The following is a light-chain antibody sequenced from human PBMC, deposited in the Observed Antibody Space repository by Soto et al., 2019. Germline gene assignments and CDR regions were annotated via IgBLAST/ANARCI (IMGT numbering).Light chain of an antibody. Sequence: EIVMTQSPATLSVSPGEGVTLSCRASQSVSSNLAWYQQRPGQAPRLLIYGASTRATGIPARFSGSGSGTEFTLTISSLEPEDFAVYYCQQRSNWPPITFGQGTRLEIK. CDR1: QSVSSN. V-gene: IGKV3-15*01. CDR3: QQRSNWPPIT. J-gene: IGKJ5*01. CDR2: GAS.